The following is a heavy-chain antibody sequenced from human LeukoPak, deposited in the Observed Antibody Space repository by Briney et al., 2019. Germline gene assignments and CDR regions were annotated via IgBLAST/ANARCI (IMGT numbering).Heavy chain of an antibody. CDR2: ISYDGSNK. D-gene: IGHD3-22*01. V-gene: IGHV3-30*04. CDR3: ARPYYYDSSGYYYLWGYFDY. Sequence: GGSLRLSCAASGFTFSSYAMHWVRQAPGKGLEWVAVISYDGSNKYYADSVKGRFTISRDNSKNTLYLQMNSLRAEDTAVYYCARPYYYDSSGYYYLWGYFDYWGQGTLVTVSS. CDR1: GFTFSSYA. J-gene: IGHJ4*02.